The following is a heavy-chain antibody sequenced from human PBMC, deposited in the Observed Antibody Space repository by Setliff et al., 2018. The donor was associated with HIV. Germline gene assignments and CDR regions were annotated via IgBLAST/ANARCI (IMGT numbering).Heavy chain of an antibody. CDR3: AKGFRPVDTALVSGPTY. J-gene: IGHJ4*02. CDR2: IYSVGIT. Sequence: GGSLRLSCAASGFTVSSNSMSWVRQAPGKGLEWVSVIYSVGITYYTDSVKGRFTISRDNSKNTLYLQMNRLRAEDTAVYYCAKGFRPVDTALVSGPTYWGQGIRVTVSS. CDR1: GFTVSSNS. D-gene: IGHD5-18*01. V-gene: IGHV3-53*01.